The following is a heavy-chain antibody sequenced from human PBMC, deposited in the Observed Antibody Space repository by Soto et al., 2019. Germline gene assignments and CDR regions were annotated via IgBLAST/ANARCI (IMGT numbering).Heavy chain of an antibody. CDR2: IIPIFGTA. CDR1: GGTFSSYS. D-gene: IGHD6-19*01. CDR3: ARETRLVYSSGWYWFDP. J-gene: IGHJ5*02. V-gene: IGHV1-69*13. Sequence: ASVKVSCKASGGTFSSYSISWVRQAPGQGLEWMGGIIPIFGTANYAQKFQGRVTITADESTSTAYMELSSLRSEDTAVYYCARETRLVYSSGWYWFDPWGQGTLVTVSS.